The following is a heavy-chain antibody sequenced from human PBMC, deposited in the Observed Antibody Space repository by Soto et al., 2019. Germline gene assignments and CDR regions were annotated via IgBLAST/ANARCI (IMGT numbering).Heavy chain of an antibody. CDR1: GDSVSSNSAA. CDR3: ARDRVTIFGVVIIYYYGMDV. J-gene: IGHJ6*02. Sequence: PSQTLSLTCAISGDSVSSNSAAWNWIRQSPSRGLEWLGRTYYRSKWYNDYAVSVKSRITINPDTSKNQFSLQLNSVTPEDTAVYYCARDRVTIFGVVIIYYYGMDVWGQGTTVTVSS. V-gene: IGHV6-1*01. CDR2: TYYRSKWYN. D-gene: IGHD3-3*01.